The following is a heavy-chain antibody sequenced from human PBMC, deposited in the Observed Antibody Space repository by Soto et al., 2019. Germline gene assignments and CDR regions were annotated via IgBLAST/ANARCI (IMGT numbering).Heavy chain of an antibody. Sequence: QAQLVQSGGGVVQPGRSLRLSCAASGFSFSSYGMHWVRQAPGRGLEWVTVISNDGNRKYYGESVKGRFSVSRDNDKDTLYLQMNCLRPEDTGVYYCAKDRRQLSALDMWGQGTTVTVSS. D-gene: IGHD6-6*01. J-gene: IGHJ3*02. CDR3: AKDRRQLSALDM. V-gene: IGHV3-30*18. CDR1: GFSFSSYG. CDR2: ISNDGNRK.